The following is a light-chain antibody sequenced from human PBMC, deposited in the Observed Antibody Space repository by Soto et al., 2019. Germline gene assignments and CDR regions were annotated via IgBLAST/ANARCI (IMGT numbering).Light chain of an antibody. CDR3: LQHNSYPWT. V-gene: IGKV1-17*01. J-gene: IGKJ1*01. CDR1: QGIRND. Sequence: DIQMTQSPSSLSASVGDRVTIACRASQGIRNDLDWYQQKPGKAPKRLIYAAFSLQSGVPSRFSCSGSGTEFTLTISSLQPEDSATYYCLQHNSYPWTFGQGTKVEIK. CDR2: AAF.